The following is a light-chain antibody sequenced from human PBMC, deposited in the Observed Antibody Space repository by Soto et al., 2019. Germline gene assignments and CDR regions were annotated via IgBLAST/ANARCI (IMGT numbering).Light chain of an antibody. Sequence: DIQMTQSPSTLSASVGDRVTITCRVSQSVSTWLAWYQQKPGKAPKLLVFDASTLASGVPSRVSGSGSGTEFTLTISSLQPYDSATYFCQQYEVYPRTFGQGTKVEIK. CDR3: QQYEVYPRT. CDR2: DAS. J-gene: IGKJ1*01. CDR1: QSVSTW. V-gene: IGKV1-5*01.